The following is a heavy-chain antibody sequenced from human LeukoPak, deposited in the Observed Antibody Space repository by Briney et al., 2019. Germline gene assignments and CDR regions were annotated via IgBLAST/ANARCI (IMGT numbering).Heavy chain of an antibody. CDR3: VKGLPGYGGHLDY. V-gene: IGHV3-64D*06. CDR1: GFTFSSYA. J-gene: IGHJ4*02. Sequence: GSLRLSCSASGFTFSSYAMHWVRQAPGKGLEYVSLISSNGGSTYYADSVKGRFTISRDNSKNTLYLEMSSLRVEDTAVYYCVKGLPGYGGHLDYWGQGTPVTVSS. CDR2: ISSNGGST. D-gene: IGHD6-13*01.